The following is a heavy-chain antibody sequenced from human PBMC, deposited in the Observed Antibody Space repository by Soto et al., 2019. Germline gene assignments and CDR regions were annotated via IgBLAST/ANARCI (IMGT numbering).Heavy chain of an antibody. J-gene: IGHJ6*02. CDR1: GGTFSSYA. Sequence: QVQLVQSGAEVKKPGSSVKVSCKASGGTFSSYAISWVRQAPGQGLEWMGGSIPIFATANYAQKFQGRVTITADDSTSTAYMELSSLRSEDTAVYYCASPPSSSRYYYGMDVWGQGTTVTVSS. V-gene: IGHV1-69*12. CDR2: SIPIFATA. CDR3: ASPPSSSRYYYGMDV. D-gene: IGHD6-13*01.